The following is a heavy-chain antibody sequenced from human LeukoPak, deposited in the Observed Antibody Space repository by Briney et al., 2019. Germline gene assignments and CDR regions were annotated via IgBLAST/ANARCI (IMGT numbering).Heavy chain of an antibody. D-gene: IGHD3-10*01. J-gene: IGHJ6*03. CDR2: INHSGST. CDR3: ARGLSGSYYLTYYYYMDV. CDR1: GGSFSGYY. Sequence: SETLSLTCAVYGGSFSGYYWSWIRQPPGKGLEWIGEINHSGSTNYNPSLKSRVTISVDTSKNQFSLKLSSVTAADAAVYYCARGLSGSYYLTYYYYMDVWGKGTTVTVSS. V-gene: IGHV4-34*01.